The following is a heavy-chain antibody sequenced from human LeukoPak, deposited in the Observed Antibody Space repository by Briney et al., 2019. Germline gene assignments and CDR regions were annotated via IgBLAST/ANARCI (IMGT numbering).Heavy chain of an antibody. V-gene: IGHV1-18*01. CDR3: ARTPYCSGGSCYSSAFDI. Sequence: GASVKVSWKASGYTFTSYGISWVRQAPGQGLEWMGWISAYNGNTNYAQKLQGRVTMTTDTSTSTAYMELRSLRSDDTAVYHCARTPYCSGGSCYSSAFDIWGQGTMVIVSS. CDR1: GYTFTSYG. J-gene: IGHJ3*02. CDR2: ISAYNGNT. D-gene: IGHD2-15*01.